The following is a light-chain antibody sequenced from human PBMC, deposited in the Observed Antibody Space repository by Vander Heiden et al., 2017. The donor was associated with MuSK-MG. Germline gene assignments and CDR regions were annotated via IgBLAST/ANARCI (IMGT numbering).Light chain of an antibody. J-gene: IGKJ2*01. CDR2: AAS. CDR1: RRISSY. CDR3: LQGDSTPYL. Sequence: IQLTRSPSSLSASVGDRVTITCRASRRISSYVNWYQQKPGKAPKVLIYAASNLQSGVPSRFSGSGLGTDFTLTISRLQPEDFATYYCLQGDSTPYLFGQGTKLEIK. V-gene: IGKV1-39*01.